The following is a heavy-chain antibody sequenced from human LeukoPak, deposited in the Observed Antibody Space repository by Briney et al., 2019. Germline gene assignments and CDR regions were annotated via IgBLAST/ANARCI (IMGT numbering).Heavy chain of an antibody. Sequence: PGGSLRLSCAASGFTFSSYTMSWVRQAPGKGLEWVSTITTSDGNTYYADSVKGRFTISRDNAKNALSLQMNSLRDEDTAVYYCATSGNYYLKYWGQGTLVTVSS. CDR3: ATSGNYYLKY. V-gene: IGHV3-23*01. CDR1: GFTFSSYT. D-gene: IGHD1-26*01. J-gene: IGHJ4*02. CDR2: ITTSDGNT.